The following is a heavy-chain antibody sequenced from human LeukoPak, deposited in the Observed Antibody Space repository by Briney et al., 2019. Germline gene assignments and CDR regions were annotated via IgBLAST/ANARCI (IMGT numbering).Heavy chain of an antibody. J-gene: IGHJ4*02. CDR2: ISYDGSNK. V-gene: IGHV3-30-3*01. CDR3: ARGFLHRARIAVPNDY. Sequence: GGSLRLSCAASGFTFSSYAMHWVRQAPGKGLEWVAVISYDGSNKYYADSVKGRFTISRDNSKNTLYLQMNSLRAEDTAVYYCARGFLHRARIAVPNDYWGQGTLVTVSS. CDR1: GFTFSSYA. D-gene: IGHD6-19*01.